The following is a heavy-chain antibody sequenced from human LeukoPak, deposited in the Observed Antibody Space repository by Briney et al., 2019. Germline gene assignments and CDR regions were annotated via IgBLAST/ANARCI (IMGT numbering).Heavy chain of an antibody. J-gene: IGHJ4*02. CDR3: ASTLRFLPYRRFDY. CDR1: GGSIISSNYY. CDR2: IYQSGSGSS. Sequence: PSETLSLXCSVSGGSIISSNYYWGWSRQPPGKGLEWIGSIYQSGSGSSYYNPSLKSRVTIFGDTSKNQFFLRLSSVTAADTAVYYCASTLRFLPYRRFDYWGQGTLVTVPS. D-gene: IGHD3-3*01. V-gene: IGHV4-39*01.